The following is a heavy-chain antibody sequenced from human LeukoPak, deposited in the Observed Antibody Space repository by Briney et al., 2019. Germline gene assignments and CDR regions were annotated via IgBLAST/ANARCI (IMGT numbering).Heavy chain of an antibody. V-gene: IGHV3-53*01. D-gene: IGHD3-9*01. CDR2: IYSGGST. J-gene: IGHJ4*02. CDR1: GFTVSSNY. CDR3: ARLHYDILTGYSYFDY. Sequence: GGSLRLSCAASGFTVSSNYMSWVRQAPGKGLEWVSVIYSGGSTYYADSVKGRFTISRDNSKNTLYLQMNSLRAEDTAVYYCARLHYDILTGYSYFDYWGQGTLVTVSS.